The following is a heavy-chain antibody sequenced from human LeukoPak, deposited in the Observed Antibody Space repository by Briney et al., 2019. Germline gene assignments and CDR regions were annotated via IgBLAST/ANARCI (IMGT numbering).Heavy chain of an antibody. V-gene: IGHV3-30-3*01. J-gene: IGHJ6*02. D-gene: IGHD6-13*01. CDR1: GFTFSSYA. CDR3: KKDPPGRAAAGKNYGMDV. Sequence: GGSLRLSCAASGFTFSSYAMHWVRQAPGKGLEWVAVISYDGSNKYYADSVKGRFTISRDNSKNTLYLQMNSLRAEDTAVYYCKKDPPGRAAAGKNYGMDVWGQGTTVTVSS. CDR2: ISYDGSNK.